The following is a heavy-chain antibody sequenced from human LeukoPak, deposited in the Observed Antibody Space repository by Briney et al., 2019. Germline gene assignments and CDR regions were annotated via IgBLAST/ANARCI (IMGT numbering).Heavy chain of an antibody. V-gene: IGHV3-21*01. CDR2: ISKSSTYI. J-gene: IGHJ6*02. CDR3: ARDYYGMDV. Sequence: GGSLRLSCAASGFNFSTHTMNWVRQAPGKGLEWVSSISKSSTYIYYTDSVKGRFTISRDNAKNSLYLQMNSLRDEDTAVYYCARDYYGMDVWGQGTTVTVSS. CDR1: GFNFSTHT.